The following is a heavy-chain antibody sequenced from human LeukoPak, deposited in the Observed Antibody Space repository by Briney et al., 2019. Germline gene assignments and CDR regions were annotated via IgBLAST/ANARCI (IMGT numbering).Heavy chain of an antibody. D-gene: IGHD3-10*01. Sequence: GGSLRLSCAASGFTFSDYSMNWVRQAPGKGLEWVSSISRRSRHVYYAGSVKGRFTIFRDDARNSLYLQMNSLRAEDMAVYFCVRDLLGSGSTTAYPYHWGQGTLVTVSS. CDR1: GFTFSDYS. CDR2: ISRRSRHV. V-gene: IGHV3-21*01. CDR3: VRDLLGSGSTTAYPYH. J-gene: IGHJ1*01.